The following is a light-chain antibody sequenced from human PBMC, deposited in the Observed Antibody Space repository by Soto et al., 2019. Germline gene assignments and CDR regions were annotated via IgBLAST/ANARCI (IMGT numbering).Light chain of an antibody. CDR2: TAS. CDR3: QQSYSRPRT. CDR1: QTISTY. Sequence: DIQMTQSPSSLAASVGDRVTITCRASQTISTYLNWYQQKPGKAPNLLIYTASNLESGVPSRFSGSGSGTDFTLTISSLRPEDFATYFCQQSYSRPRTFGQGTKVDIK. J-gene: IGKJ1*01. V-gene: IGKV1-39*01.